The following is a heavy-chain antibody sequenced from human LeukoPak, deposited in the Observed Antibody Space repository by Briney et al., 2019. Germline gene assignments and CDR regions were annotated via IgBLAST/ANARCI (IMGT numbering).Heavy chain of an antibody. J-gene: IGHJ6*02. CDR3: ARDKWSGYSVYYYYGMDV. CDR2: IKQDGSEK. V-gene: IGHV3-7*03. CDR1: GFTFSSYW. Sequence: GGSLRLSCAASGFTFSSYWMSWVRQAPGKGLEWVANIKQDGSEKYYVDSVKGRFTISRDNAKNSLYLQMNSLRAEGTAVYYCARDKWSGYSVYYYYGMDVWGQGTTVTVSS. D-gene: IGHD3-3*01.